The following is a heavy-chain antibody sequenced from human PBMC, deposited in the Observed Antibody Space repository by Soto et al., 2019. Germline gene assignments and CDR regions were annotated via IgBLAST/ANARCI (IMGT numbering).Heavy chain of an antibody. V-gene: IGHV3-21*05. CDR1: GFTFSSYV. Sequence: GSLRLSCSASGFTFSSYVMHWVRQAPGKGLEWVSYISSSSSYTNYADSVKGRFTISRDNAKNSLYLQMNSLRVEDTAVYYCARTIAAAGGRRYFDLWGRGTLVTVSS. D-gene: IGHD6-13*01. CDR2: ISSSSSYT. CDR3: ARTIAAAGGRRYFDL. J-gene: IGHJ2*01.